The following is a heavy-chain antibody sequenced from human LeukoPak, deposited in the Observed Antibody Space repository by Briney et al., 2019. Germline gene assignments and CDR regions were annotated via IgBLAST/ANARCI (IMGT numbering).Heavy chain of an antibody. CDR1: GFTFSSYW. Sequence: GGSLRLSCAASGFTFSSYWMTWVRQAPGKGLEWVANIKEDGSEKYYVDSVKGRFTISRDNAKISLYLQMNSLRAEDAAVYYCARDSLLRYYYYGMDVWGQGTTVTVSS. CDR2: IKEDGSEK. V-gene: IGHV3-7*03. CDR3: ARDSLLRYYYYGMDV. J-gene: IGHJ6*02.